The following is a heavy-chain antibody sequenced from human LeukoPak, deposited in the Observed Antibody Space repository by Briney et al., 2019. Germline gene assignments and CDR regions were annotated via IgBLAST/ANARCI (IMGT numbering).Heavy chain of an antibody. J-gene: IGHJ4*02. V-gene: IGHV4-39*07. Sequence: SETLSLTCTVSGGSISSSSYYWGWIRQPPGKGLEWIGSIYDSGSTYYNPSLKSRVTISVDTSTNQFSVKLISVTAADTAVYYCARGGDCPDYWAQGTLVTVSS. CDR1: GGSISSSSYY. D-gene: IGHD2-21*02. CDR3: ARGGDCPDY. CDR2: IYDSGST.